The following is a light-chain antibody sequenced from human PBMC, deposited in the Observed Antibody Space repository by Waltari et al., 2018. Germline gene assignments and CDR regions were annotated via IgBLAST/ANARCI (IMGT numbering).Light chain of an antibody. CDR1: QSISSW. J-gene: IGKJ1*01. CDR2: KAS. V-gene: IGKV1-5*03. CDR3: QQYNSYWT. Sequence: DIQMTQSPSTLSPSVGVRVTITCRASQSISSWLAWYQQKPGKAPKLLIYKASSLESGVPSRFSGSGSGTEFTLTISSLQPDDFATYYCQQYNSYWTFGQGTKVEIK.